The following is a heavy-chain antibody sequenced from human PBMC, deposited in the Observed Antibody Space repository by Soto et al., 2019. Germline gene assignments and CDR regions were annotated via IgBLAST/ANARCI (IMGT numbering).Heavy chain of an antibody. V-gene: IGHV4-31*03. CDR3: ARTYYYDSNGYSLRYFQH. D-gene: IGHD3-22*01. CDR2: IYYSGST. J-gene: IGHJ1*01. CDR1: GGSISSGGYY. Sequence: QVQLQESGPGLVKPSQTLSLTCTVSGGSISSGGYYWSWIRQHPGKGLEWIGYIYYSGSTYYNPSLKSRVTISVDTSKNQFPLKLSSVTAADTAVYYCARTYYYDSNGYSLRYFQHWGQGTLVTVSS.